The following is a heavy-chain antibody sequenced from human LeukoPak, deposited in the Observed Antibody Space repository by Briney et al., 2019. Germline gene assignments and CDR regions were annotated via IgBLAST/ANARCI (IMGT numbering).Heavy chain of an antibody. J-gene: IGHJ5*02. CDR1: GGSISSGGYY. D-gene: IGHD6-13*01. CDR3: ARAPRHSSSWILWFDP. CDR2: IYCSGST. Sequence: SETLSLTCTVSGGSISSGGYYWSWIRHPPGKALEGMGYIYCSGSTYYNPSLKSRVTISVDTSKNQFSLKLSSVTAADTAVYYCARAPRHSSSWILWFDPWGQGTLVTVSS. V-gene: IGHV4-31*03.